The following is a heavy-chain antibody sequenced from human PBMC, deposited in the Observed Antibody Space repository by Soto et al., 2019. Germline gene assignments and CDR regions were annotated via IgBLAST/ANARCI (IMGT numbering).Heavy chain of an antibody. CDR3: GRHLKPSDYGDYAWFDP. CDR1: GYSFTSYW. Sequence: EVQLVQSGAEVKKPGESLKISCKGSGYSFTSYWIGWVRQMPGKGLEWMGIIYPGDSDTRYSPSFQGQVTISADKSISTAYLQWSSLKASDTAMYYCGRHLKPSDYGDYAWFDPWGQGTLVTVSS. CDR2: IYPGDSDT. J-gene: IGHJ5*02. D-gene: IGHD4-17*01. V-gene: IGHV5-51*01.